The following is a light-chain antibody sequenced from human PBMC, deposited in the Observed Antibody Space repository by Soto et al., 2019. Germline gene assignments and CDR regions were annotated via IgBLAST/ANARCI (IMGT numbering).Light chain of an antibody. V-gene: IGKV3-15*01. Sequence: EIVLTQSPGTLSLSPGERATLSCRASQSVSNNYLAWYQQKPGQAPRLLIYGASTRATGIPARFSGSGSGTEFTLTISSLQSEDFAVYYCQQYNNWPQTFGQGTRLEIK. CDR1: QSVSNN. J-gene: IGKJ5*01. CDR2: GAS. CDR3: QQYNNWPQT.